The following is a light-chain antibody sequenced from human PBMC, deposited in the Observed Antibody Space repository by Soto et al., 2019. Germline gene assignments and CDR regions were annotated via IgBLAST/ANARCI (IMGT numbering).Light chain of an antibody. V-gene: IGLV2-8*01. Sequence: QSVLTQPPSASGSPGQSVTISCTGTSSDVGGYNYVSWYQQHPGKAPKLMIYEVSKRHSGVPDRFSGSKSGNTASLTVSGLQAEDEADYYCTSYAGDTSLGVLGGGTQLTVL. J-gene: IGLJ3*02. CDR2: EVS. CDR1: SSDVGGYNY. CDR3: TSYAGDTSLGV.